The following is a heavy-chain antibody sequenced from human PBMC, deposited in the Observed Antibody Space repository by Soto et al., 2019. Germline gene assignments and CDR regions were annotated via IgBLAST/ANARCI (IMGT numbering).Heavy chain of an antibody. CDR2: IYYSGST. Sequence: QVQLQESGPGLVKPSETLSLTCSVSGDSIRSYYWSWIRQPPGKGLEWIGYIYYSGSTNYNPSLTCRVTMSVDTSKNQFSLRLSSVTAADTAVYYCAGRRYTYGPEDWYFDLWGRGTLVTVSS. CDR1: GDSIRSYY. V-gene: IGHV4-59*01. J-gene: IGHJ2*01. D-gene: IGHD5-18*01. CDR3: AGRRYTYGPEDWYFDL.